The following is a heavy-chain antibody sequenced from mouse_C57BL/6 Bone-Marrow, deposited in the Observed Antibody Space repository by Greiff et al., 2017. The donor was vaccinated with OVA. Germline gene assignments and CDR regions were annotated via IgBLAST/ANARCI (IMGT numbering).Heavy chain of an antibody. CDR1: GFTFSDYG. CDR2: ISNLAYSI. V-gene: IGHV5-15*01. CDR3: ARHGGSSDWYFDV. D-gene: IGHD1-1*01. Sequence: EVKLMESGGGLVQPGGSLKLSCAASGFTFSDYGMAWVRQAPRKGPEWVAFISNLAYSISYADTVTGRFTISRENAKNTLYLGMSSLRSEDTAMYYCARHGGSSDWYFDVWGTGTTVTVSS. J-gene: IGHJ1*03.